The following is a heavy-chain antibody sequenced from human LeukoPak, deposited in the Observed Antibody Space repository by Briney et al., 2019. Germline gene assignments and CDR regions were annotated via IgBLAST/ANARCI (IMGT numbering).Heavy chain of an antibody. D-gene: IGHD3-22*01. J-gene: IGHJ5*02. Sequence: SETLSLTCAVDGGSFSGYYGSWIRQPPGKGLEWIGEINHSGSTNYNPSLKSRVTISVDTSKNQFSLKLSSVTAADTAVYYCARGVYYDTSDNWFDPWGQGTLVTVSS. V-gene: IGHV4-34*01. CDR1: GGSFSGYY. CDR3: ARGVYYDTSDNWFDP. CDR2: INHSGST.